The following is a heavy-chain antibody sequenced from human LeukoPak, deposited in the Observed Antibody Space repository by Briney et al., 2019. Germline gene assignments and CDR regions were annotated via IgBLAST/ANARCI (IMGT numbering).Heavy chain of an antibody. Sequence: GGSLRLSCAASGFTFSSYAMSWVRRAPGKGLEWVSAISGSGGSTYYADSVKGRFTISRDNSKNTLYLQMNSLRAEDTAVYYCAKDEDYYGSGSSSDYWGQGTLVTVSS. CDR3: AKDEDYYGSGSSSDY. V-gene: IGHV3-23*01. D-gene: IGHD3-10*01. J-gene: IGHJ4*02. CDR1: GFTFSSYA. CDR2: ISGSGGST.